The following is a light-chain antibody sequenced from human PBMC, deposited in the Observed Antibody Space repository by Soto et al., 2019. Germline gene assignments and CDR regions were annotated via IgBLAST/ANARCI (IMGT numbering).Light chain of an antibody. V-gene: IGKV3-11*01. J-gene: IGKJ5*01. CDR2: DAS. CDR3: PQRNHLATVT. CDR1: QSVSSH. Sequence: EIVLTQSPGTLSFSPREKATFSCTASQSVSSHLPWYQQKTGQASRLLIFDASNRAHWIPARFRGRWFGKNLTPHIRSLGPEDFAVYYCPQRNHLATVTFGQGTRLEIK.